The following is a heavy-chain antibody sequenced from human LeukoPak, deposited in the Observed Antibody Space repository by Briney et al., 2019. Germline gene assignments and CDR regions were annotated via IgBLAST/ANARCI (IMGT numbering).Heavy chain of an antibody. Sequence: GGSLRLSCAASGFTFSSYAMHWVRQAPGKGLEWVAVISYNGSNKYYADFVKGRFTISRDRSKKTLYVQMNSLRAEDTAIYYCAKVASVGTVTFGGVLARPHFDYWGQGTLVTVSS. V-gene: IGHV3-30*04. CDR3: AKVASVGTVTFGGVLARPHFDY. J-gene: IGHJ4*02. D-gene: IGHD3-16*02. CDR2: ISYNGSNK. CDR1: GFTFSSYA.